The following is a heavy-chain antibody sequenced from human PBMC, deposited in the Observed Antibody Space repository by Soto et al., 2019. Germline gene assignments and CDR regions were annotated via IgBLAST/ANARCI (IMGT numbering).Heavy chain of an antibody. J-gene: IGHJ4*02. Sequence: EVQLVESGGGLVQPGGSLRLSCAASGFTFSDHYMDWVRQAPGKGLEWVGRTRNKAKGYTTEYAASVKGRFTISRDDSKNSLYLQMNSLKTEDTAVYYCASGGSYTAFDYWGQGTLVTVSS. CDR2: TRNKAKGYTT. V-gene: IGHV3-72*01. D-gene: IGHD1-26*01. CDR1: GFTFSDHY. CDR3: ASGGSYTAFDY.